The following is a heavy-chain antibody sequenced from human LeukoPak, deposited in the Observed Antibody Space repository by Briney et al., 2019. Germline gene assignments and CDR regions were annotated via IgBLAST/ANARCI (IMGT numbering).Heavy chain of an antibody. CDR2: VSYSGTT. J-gene: IGHJ5*01. Sequence: PSETLSLTCTVSGVSISGGTYYWGWIRQPPGKGLEWIGTVSYSGTTYYKSSLKSRVTISVDTSKNQFSLYLNSVTAADTAAYYCARHGRYIYLNWFDFWGQGTLVTVSS. V-gene: IGHV4-39*01. CDR3: ARHGRYIYLNWFDF. CDR1: GVSISGGTYY. D-gene: IGHD6-19*01.